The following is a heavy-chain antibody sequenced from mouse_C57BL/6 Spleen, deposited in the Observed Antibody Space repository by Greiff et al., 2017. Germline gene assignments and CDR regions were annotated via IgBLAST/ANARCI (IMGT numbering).Heavy chain of an antibody. J-gene: IGHJ2*01. CDR1: GYTFTSYW. Sequence: VQLQQSGAELAKPGASVKLSCKASGYTFTSYWMHWVKQRPGQGLEWIGYLNPSSGYTKYNQKFKDKATLTADKSSSTAYMQLSSLTYEDSAVYYCALEITTVVAKGDYWGQGTTLTVSS. CDR3: ALEITTVVAKGDY. CDR2: LNPSSGYT. D-gene: IGHD1-1*01. V-gene: IGHV1-7*01.